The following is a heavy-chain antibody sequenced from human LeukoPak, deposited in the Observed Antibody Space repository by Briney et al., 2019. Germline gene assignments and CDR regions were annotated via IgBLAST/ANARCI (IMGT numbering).Heavy chain of an antibody. CDR2: ISGSGGTT. Sequence: GGSLRLSCAASGFTFSSYAMTWVHQAPGKGLEWVSAISGSGGTTYYADSVRGRFSISRDNSKKTLYLQMNSLRAEDTALYYCAKADHYYYYMDVWGKGTTVTVSS. J-gene: IGHJ6*03. V-gene: IGHV3-23*01. CDR1: GFTFSSYA. CDR3: AKADHYYYYMDV.